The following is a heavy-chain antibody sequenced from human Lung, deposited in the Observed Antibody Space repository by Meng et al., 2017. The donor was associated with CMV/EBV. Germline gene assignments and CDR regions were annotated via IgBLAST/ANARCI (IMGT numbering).Heavy chain of an antibody. J-gene: IGHJ4*02. CDR3: ATGSGDIDH. V-gene: IGHV4-4*07. D-gene: IGHD1-26*01. Sequence: QVHLQESGPGLVKPSETLSLTCSVSGVSISGFYWSWIRQPAGKGLEWIGRIYINGDTNYNPSLKSRVTMSKDTSKNQISLRLTSVTAADTAIYYCATGSGDIDHWGRGPLVTVYS. CDR2: IYINGDT. CDR1: GVSISGFY.